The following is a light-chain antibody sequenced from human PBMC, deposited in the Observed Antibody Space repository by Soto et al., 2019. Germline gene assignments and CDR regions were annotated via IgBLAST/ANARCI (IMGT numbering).Light chain of an antibody. CDR1: QDIAIY. CDR3: QQFHIFPIP. Sequence: IQLTQSLSSLCAYMGERVTLTCLASQDIAIYLAWYQQKPGEAPKLLIYAASTLYGGVPSRFSGSGSGTDFTLTINSLQPEDYATYYCQQFHIFPIPFGQGTLLAVK. CDR2: AAS. J-gene: IGKJ5*01. V-gene: IGKV1-9*01.